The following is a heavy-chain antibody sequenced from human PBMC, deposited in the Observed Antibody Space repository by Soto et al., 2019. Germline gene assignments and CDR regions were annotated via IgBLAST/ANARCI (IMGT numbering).Heavy chain of an antibody. CDR3: AKPGVAVAGTDY. CDR1: GFTFTSYA. CDR2: ISGSGGNT. V-gene: IGHV3-23*01. Sequence: GGSLRLSCAASGFTFTSYAMSWVRQAPGKGLEWVSGISGSGGNTHYADSVKGRFTVSRDNSRNTLYMQMNSLRAGDTAVYYCAKPGVAVAGTDYWGQGTLVTVSS. J-gene: IGHJ4*02. D-gene: IGHD6-19*01.